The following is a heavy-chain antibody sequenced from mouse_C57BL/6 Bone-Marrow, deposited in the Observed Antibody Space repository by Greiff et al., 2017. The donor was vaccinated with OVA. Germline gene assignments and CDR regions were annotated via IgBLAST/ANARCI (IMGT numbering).Heavy chain of an antibody. CDR3: AIGSYGSSVRLYWCFDV. Sequence: QVQLQQPGAELVMPGASVKLSCKASGYTFTSYWMHWVKQRPGKGLEWIGEIDSSDSSTNYNQKFKGKSTLTVDKSSSTAYMQLSSLTAEDSAVYYCAIGSYGSSVRLYWCFDVWGTGTTVTVSS. J-gene: IGHJ1*03. D-gene: IGHD1-1*01. CDR2: IDSSDSST. V-gene: IGHV1-69*01. CDR1: GYTFTSYW.